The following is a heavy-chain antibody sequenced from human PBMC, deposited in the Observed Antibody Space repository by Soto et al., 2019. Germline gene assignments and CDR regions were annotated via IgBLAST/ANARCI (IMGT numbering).Heavy chain of an antibody. Sequence: GASVKVSCKASGYTFTTYAMHWVRQAPGQRLEWMGWINAGNGNTKYSQKFQGRVTITRDTSASTAYMELSSLRSEDTAVYYCARVVAARPGYYYYGMDVWGQGTTVTVSS. CDR2: INAGNGNT. D-gene: IGHD6-6*01. J-gene: IGHJ6*02. CDR3: ARVVAARPGYYYYGMDV. V-gene: IGHV1-3*01. CDR1: GYTFTTYA.